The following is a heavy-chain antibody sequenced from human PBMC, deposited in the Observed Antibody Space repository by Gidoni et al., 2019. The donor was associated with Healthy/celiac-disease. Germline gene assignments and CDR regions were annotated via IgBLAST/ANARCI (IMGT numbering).Heavy chain of an antibody. CDR2: ISYDGSNK. CDR1: GFTFSSYG. CDR3: AKDRNRYTVTYYYMDV. V-gene: IGHV3-30*18. Sequence: QVQLVESGGGLVQPGSSLRLSCAASGFTFSSYGMHWVRQAPGKGLEWVAVISYDGSNKYYADSVKGRFTISRDNSKNTLYLQMNSLRAEDTAVYYCAKDRNRYTVTYYYMDVWGKGTTVTVSS. J-gene: IGHJ6*03. D-gene: IGHD1-20*01.